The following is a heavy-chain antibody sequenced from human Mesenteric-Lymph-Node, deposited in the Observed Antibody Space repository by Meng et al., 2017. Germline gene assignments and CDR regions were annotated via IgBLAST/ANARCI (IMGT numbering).Heavy chain of an antibody. V-gene: IGHV3-7*01. CDR3: ARVGYYNILTGYYYFDY. J-gene: IGHJ4*02. CDR2: INEDGSEK. CDR1: EFTFSSYW. Sequence: GGSLRLSCVASEFTFSSYWMTWVRQAPGKGLEWVANINEDGSEKYYVDSVRGRFTISRDNAKNSLYLQMNSLRAEDTAVYYCARVGYYNILTGYYYFDYWGQGTLVTVSS. D-gene: IGHD3-9*01.